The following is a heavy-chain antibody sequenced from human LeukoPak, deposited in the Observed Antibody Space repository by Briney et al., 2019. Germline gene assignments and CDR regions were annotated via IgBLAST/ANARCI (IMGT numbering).Heavy chain of an antibody. CDR3: AREPGADYSKHTSGGYYFDY. CDR1: GYTFTGYY. D-gene: IGHD4-11*01. Sequence: ASVKVSCKASGYTFTGYYMHWVRQAPGQGLEWMGRIIPIFGTANYAQKFQGRVTITTDESTSTAYMELSSLRSEDTAVYYCAREPGADYSKHTSGGYYFDYWGQGTLVTVSS. CDR2: IIPIFGTA. J-gene: IGHJ4*02. V-gene: IGHV1-69*05.